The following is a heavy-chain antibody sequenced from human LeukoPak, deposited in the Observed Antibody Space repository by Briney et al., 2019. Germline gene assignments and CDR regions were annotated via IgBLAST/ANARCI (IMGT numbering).Heavy chain of an antibody. Sequence: GGSLRLSCAASGFTFTTYVMTWVRQAPGKGLQWVSSISVGDTNKHYADSVKGRFTISRDSSRNTLYLQMNSLRAEDTAIYYCVRAPSGLIKGSYDFWDQGTLVTVAS. J-gene: IGHJ3*01. CDR2: ISVGDTNK. CDR1: GFTFTTYV. V-gene: IGHV3-23*01. CDR3: VRAPSGLIKGSYDF. D-gene: IGHD3-10*01.